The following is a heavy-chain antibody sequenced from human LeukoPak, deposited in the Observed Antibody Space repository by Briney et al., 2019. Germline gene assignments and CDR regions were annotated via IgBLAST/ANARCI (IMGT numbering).Heavy chain of an antibody. CDR2: IKSKIDGGLK. CDR1: GLTLSDAW. J-gene: IGHJ4*02. CDR3: ATGRSGYFDS. V-gene: IGHV3-15*01. Sequence: GRSLRLSCAASGLTLSDAWLTWVRQAPGKGLEWVARIKSKIDGGLKDYAAPVKGTFTISRDDSENTVYLQINSLKIEDTAMYYCATGRSGYFDSWGQGTLVTVSS.